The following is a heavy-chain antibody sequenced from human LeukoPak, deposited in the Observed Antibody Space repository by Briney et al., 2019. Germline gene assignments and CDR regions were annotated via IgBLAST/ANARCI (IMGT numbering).Heavy chain of an antibody. J-gene: IGHJ4*02. D-gene: IGHD5-18*01. CDR1: GYAFTSYG. CDR3: ARGHSHTAQTAFDY. V-gene: IGHV1-18*01. CDR2: ISAYNGNT. Sequence: ASVKVSCKASGYAFTSYGISWVRQAPGQGLEWMGWISAYNGNTNYAQNLQGRVTMTTDTSTSTAYMELRSLRSDDTAVYYCARGHSHTAQTAFDYWGQGTLVTVSS.